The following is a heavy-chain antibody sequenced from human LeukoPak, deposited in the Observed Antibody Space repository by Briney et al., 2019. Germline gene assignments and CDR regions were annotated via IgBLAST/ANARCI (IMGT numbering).Heavy chain of an antibody. Sequence: GGSLRLSCAASGFTFSSYAMHWVRQAPGKGLEWVAVISYDGSNKYYADSVKGRFTISRDNSKNTLYLQMNSLRAEDTAVYYCARDLPIAAAGTGVDYWGQGTLVTVSS. V-gene: IGHV3-30-3*01. CDR2: ISYDGSNK. CDR3: ARDLPIAAAGTGVDY. J-gene: IGHJ4*02. CDR1: GFTFSSYA. D-gene: IGHD6-13*01.